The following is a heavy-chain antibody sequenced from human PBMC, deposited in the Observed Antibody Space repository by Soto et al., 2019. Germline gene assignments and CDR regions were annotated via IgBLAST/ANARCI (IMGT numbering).Heavy chain of an antibody. CDR1: RASIYTYS. J-gene: IGHJ4*02. Sequence: DTLSLTCTVSRASIYTYSCTWIRQPPGKGLEWIGRIYPGGGTDYSPSLKSRVTISIDTSKNQFSLRLTSVTAPDTAMYYCARKGYYPSGRIHLFDSWGQGTLVTVSS. D-gene: IGHD3-10*01. CDR2: IYPGGGT. V-gene: IGHV4-4*08. CDR3: ARKGYYPSGRIHLFDS.